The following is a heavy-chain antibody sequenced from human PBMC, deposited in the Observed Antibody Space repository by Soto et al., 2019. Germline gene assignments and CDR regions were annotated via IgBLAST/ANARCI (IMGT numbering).Heavy chain of an antibody. CDR1: GFSFSDYY. D-gene: IGHD1-26*01. CDR2: ISTSGSST. CDR3: ANLAKNYYHYMDV. J-gene: IGHJ6*03. V-gene: IGHV3-11*01. Sequence: GGSLRLSCAASGFSFSDYYMSWIRQAPGKGLEWVSLISTSGSSTDYADSVKGRFTISRDNAKNSLSLQMNSLRAEDTAVYYCANLAKNYYHYMDVWGKGTTVPVSS.